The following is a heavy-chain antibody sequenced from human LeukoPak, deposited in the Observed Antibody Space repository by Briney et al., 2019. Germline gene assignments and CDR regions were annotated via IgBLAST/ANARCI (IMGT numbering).Heavy chain of an antibody. V-gene: IGHV3-66*01. D-gene: IGHD3-10*01. Sequence: GGSLRLSCAASGFTVSSNYMSWVRQAPGKGLERVSVIYSGGSTYYADSAKGRFTISRDNSKNTLYLQMNSLRAEDTAVYYCARAYPTMVRGVNGFDYWGQGTLVTVSS. CDR1: GFTVSSNY. J-gene: IGHJ4*02. CDR2: IYSGGST. CDR3: ARAYPTMVRGVNGFDY.